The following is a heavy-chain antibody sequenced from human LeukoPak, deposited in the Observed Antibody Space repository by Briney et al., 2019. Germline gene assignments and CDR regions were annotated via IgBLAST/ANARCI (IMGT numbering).Heavy chain of an antibody. Sequence: ASVKVSCKASGYTFTGYYMHWVRQAPGQGLEWMGWINPNSGGTNYAQKFQGRVTITRNTSISTAYMELSSLRSEDTAVYYCARGGRWLRKNAFDIWGQGTMVTVSS. CDR3: ARGGRWLRKNAFDI. D-gene: IGHD5-12*01. CDR1: GYTFTGYY. J-gene: IGHJ3*02. CDR2: INPNSGGT. V-gene: IGHV1-2*02.